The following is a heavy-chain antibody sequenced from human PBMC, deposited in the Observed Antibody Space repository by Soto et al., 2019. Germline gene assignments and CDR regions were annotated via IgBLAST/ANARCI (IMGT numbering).Heavy chain of an antibody. V-gene: IGHV4-59*08. CDR1: AASISRYY. CDR3: GRQPGHCGSTTCFGYYSVDV. D-gene: IGHD2-2*01. CDR2: LYNTRST. Sequence: SETLSLTCTVSAASISRYYWSWIRQSPGTGLEWIGYLYNTRSTIYNPSLKSRVTISVDTSKNQLSLRLSSVTAADTAVYYCGRQPGHCGSTTCFGYYSVDVWGQGTTVS. J-gene: IGHJ6*02.